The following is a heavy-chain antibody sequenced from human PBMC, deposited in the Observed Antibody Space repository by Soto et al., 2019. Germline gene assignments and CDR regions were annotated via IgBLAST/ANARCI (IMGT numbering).Heavy chain of an antibody. CDR3: TIGSWSGEVFDI. J-gene: IGHJ3*02. CDR1: GGTFSTYS. D-gene: IGHD2-21*01. Sequence: QVQLVQSGAEVKKPGSSVKVSCKSSGGTFSTYSMFWVRQAPGQGLEWMGRIITILGIANYAQKFQGRVTSTADKSTTTAYMELSSLRSEDTALYYCTIGSWSGEVFDIWGQGTMVTVSS. V-gene: IGHV1-69*02. CDR2: IITILGIA.